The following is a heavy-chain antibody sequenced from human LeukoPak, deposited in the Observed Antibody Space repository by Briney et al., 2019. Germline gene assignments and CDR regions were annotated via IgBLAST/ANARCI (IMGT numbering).Heavy chain of an antibody. CDR2: INAGNGNT. V-gene: IGHV1-3*01. J-gene: IGHJ4*02. CDR1: GYTFTSYA. Sequence: ASVKVSCKASGYTFTSYAMHWVRQAPGQRLEWMGWINAGNGNTKYSQKFQGRVTITRDTSASTAYMELSSLRSEDTAVYYCARSVRFLEWSHNYFDYWGQGTLVTVSS. D-gene: IGHD3-3*01. CDR3: ARSVRFLEWSHNYFDY.